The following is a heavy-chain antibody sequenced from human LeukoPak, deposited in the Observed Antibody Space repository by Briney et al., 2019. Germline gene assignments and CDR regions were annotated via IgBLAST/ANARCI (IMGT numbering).Heavy chain of an antibody. CDR3: AKDFSSGYLGYGFDL. D-gene: IGHD3-22*01. V-gene: IGHV3-23*01. CDR2: IGNSGHST. J-gene: IGHJ3*01. Sequence: GGSLRLSCAASGFTFSDYAMSWVRQATGKGLEWVSGIGNSGHSTYYADSVKGRFTISRDNSRNTLYLQMNSLRVEDTALFYCAKDFSSGYLGYGFDLWCQGTMVTVSA. CDR1: GFTFSDYA.